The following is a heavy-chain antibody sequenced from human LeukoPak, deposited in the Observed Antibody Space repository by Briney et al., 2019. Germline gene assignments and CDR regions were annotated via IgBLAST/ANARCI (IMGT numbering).Heavy chain of an antibody. CDR3: ARNLLWFGESRPYDAFDI. Sequence: SETLSLTCTVSGGSISSYYWSWIRQPPRKGLEWIGYIYYSGSTNYNPSLKSRVTISVDTSKNQFSLKLSSVTAADTAVYYCARNLLWFGESRPYDAFDIWGQGTMVTVSS. CDR1: GGSISSYY. D-gene: IGHD3-10*01. V-gene: IGHV4-59*08. CDR2: IYYSGST. J-gene: IGHJ3*02.